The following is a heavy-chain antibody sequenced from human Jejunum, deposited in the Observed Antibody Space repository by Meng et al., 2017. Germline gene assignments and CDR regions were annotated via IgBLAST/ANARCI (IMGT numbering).Heavy chain of an antibody. Sequence: LKQSCPGLWQPHQPPSLPWAPSGDNVPRSNTAWNWIRQSPSRGLEWLGRTYYTSKWNNDYAVSVRSRITINADTSKSQSSLHLNSVTPEDTAVYYCARGFWKSGFDSWGQGTLVTVSS. J-gene: IGHJ5*02. D-gene: IGHD3-3*01. CDR1: GDNVPRSNTA. CDR2: TYYTSKWNN. CDR3: ARGFWKSGFDS. V-gene: IGHV6-1*01.